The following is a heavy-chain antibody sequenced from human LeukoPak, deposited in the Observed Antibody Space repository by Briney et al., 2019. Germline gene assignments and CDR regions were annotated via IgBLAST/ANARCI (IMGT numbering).Heavy chain of an antibody. V-gene: IGHV3-7*01. CDR3: LLHYDILTGPQKPSDAFDI. J-gene: IGHJ3*02. D-gene: IGHD3-9*01. Sequence: GGSLRLSCAASGFTFSTYWMGWVRQAPGKGLEWVAKIKPDGSEKDHVDSVKGRFTISRDNAKNSLYLQMNSLRAEDTAVYYCLLHYDILTGPQKPSDAFDIWGQGTMVTVSS. CDR1: GFTFSTYW. CDR2: IKPDGSEK.